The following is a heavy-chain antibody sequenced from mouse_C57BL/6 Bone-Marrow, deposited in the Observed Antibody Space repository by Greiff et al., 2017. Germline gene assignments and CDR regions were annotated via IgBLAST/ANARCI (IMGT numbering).Heavy chain of an antibody. CDR2: IYPSDSET. CDR3: ARNSYFDY. J-gene: IGHJ2*01. Sequence: QVQLQQSGAELVRPGSSVKLSCKASGYTFTSYWMDWVKQRPGQGLEWIGNIYPSDSETHYNQKFKDKATLTVDKSSSTVYMQLSSLTSEDSAVYYCARNSYFDYWGQGTTLTVSS. V-gene: IGHV1-61*01. CDR1: GYTFTSYW.